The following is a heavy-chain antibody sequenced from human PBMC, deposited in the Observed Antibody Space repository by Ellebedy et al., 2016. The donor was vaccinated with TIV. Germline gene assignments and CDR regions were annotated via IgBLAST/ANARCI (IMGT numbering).Heavy chain of an antibody. V-gene: IGHV3-23*01. J-gene: IGHJ3*01. CDR2: LGISAYPK. CDR1: GFNFNTYA. CDR3: AKHVASRVVDASDF. Sequence: GESLKISCTMSGFNFNTYALSWFRQAPGKGLEWVSGLGISAYPKYYVDSVKGRFTISRDNAKNTTHLYISNLRAEDTAIYYCAKHVASRVVDASDFWGQGTLVTVSS.